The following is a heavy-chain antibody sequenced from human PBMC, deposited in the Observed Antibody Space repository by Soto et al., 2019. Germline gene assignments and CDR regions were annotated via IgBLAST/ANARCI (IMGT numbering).Heavy chain of an antibody. CDR1: GGSISSGGYY. D-gene: IGHD4-17*01. V-gene: IGHV4-31*03. CDR2: IYYSGST. Sequence: QVQLQESGPGLVKPSQTLSLTCTVSGGSISSGGYYWSWIRQHPGKGLEWIGYIYYSGSTYYNPSLKSRVTISGDTSKNQFSLKLSSVTAADTAVYYCAREEGDGDFPDAFDIWGQGTMVTVSS. CDR3: AREEGDGDFPDAFDI. J-gene: IGHJ3*02.